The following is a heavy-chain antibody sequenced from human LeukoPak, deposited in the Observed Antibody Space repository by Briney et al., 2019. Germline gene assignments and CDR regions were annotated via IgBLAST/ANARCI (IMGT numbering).Heavy chain of an antibody. CDR1: GFTFSDYY. CDR3: ARGNYGSGSYYLDY. CDR2: ISSSSSSYT. Sequence: GGSLRLSCAASGFTFSDYYMSWIRQAPGKGLEWVSYISSSSSSYTNYADSVKGRFTISRDNAKNSLYLQMNSLRAEDTAVYYCARGNYGSGSYYLDYWGQGTLVTVSS. V-gene: IGHV3-11*06. D-gene: IGHD3-10*01. J-gene: IGHJ4*02.